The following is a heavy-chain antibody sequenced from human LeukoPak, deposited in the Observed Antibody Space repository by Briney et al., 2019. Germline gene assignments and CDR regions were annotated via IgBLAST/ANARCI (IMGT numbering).Heavy chain of an antibody. J-gene: IGHJ6*03. CDR3: ASSSTYYDFWKVYMDV. CDR2: IIPIFGTA. V-gene: IGHV1-69*05. D-gene: IGHD3-3*01. Sequence: GASVKVSCKASGGTFSSYAISWVRQAPGQGLEWMGRIIPIFGTANYAQKFQGRVTITTDESTSTAYMELSSLGSEDTAVYYCASSSTYYDFWKVYMDVWGKGTTVTVSS. CDR1: GGTFSSYA.